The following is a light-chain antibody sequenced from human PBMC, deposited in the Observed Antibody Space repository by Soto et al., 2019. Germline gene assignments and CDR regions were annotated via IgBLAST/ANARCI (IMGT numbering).Light chain of an antibody. V-gene: IGKV3-20*01. CDR2: GAS. Sequence: EDGVPQSPATVSCSTGERATRACRASQNVNSYLAWYQQKPGRAPRLLIYGASSRATGIPDRFSGSGSGTDFTLTLSIFEPEDFAVYYCHQYDNPPLTFGGGTKVDI. CDR3: HQYDNPPLT. CDR1: QNVNSY. J-gene: IGKJ4*01.